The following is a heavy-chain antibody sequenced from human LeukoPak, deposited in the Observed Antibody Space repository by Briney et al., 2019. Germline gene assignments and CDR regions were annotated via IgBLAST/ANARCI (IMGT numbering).Heavy chain of an antibody. CDR3: ARGESTYYDFWSGYYIGYYFDY. CDR1: GGSISSYY. J-gene: IGHJ4*02. V-gene: IGHV4-59*12. Sequence: SETLSLTCTVSGGSISSYYWSWIRQPPGKGLEWIGYIYYSGSTNYNPSLKSRVTISVDTSKNQFSLKLSSVTAADTAVYYCARGESTYYDFWSGYYIGYYFDYWGQGTLVTVSS. CDR2: IYYSGST. D-gene: IGHD3-3*01.